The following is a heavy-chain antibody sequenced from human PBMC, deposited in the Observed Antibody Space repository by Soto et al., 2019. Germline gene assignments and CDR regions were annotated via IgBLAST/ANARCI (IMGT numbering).Heavy chain of an antibody. CDR2: IYYGGNT. Sequence: QVQLQESGPGLVKPSETLSLTCNVFGGSISNGDYYWSWIRQPPGKGLQYIGYIYYGGNTNYNPSLKIRLTMSIDRSANHFSLTLTSVTAADTAVYYCARVSGHYYYGVDVWGQGTTFIVSS. V-gene: IGHV4-30-4*01. CDR3: ARVSGHYYYGVDV. CDR1: GGSISNGDYY. J-gene: IGHJ6*02.